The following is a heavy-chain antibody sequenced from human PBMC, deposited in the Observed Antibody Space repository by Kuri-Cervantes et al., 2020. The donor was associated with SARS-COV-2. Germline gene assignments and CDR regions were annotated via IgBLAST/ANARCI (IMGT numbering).Heavy chain of an antibody. J-gene: IGHJ4*02. CDR2: INQGGNT. D-gene: IGHD6-19*01. CDR1: GGSFSGYY. V-gene: IGHV4-34*01. CDR3: ARGGSAWYIDY. Sequence: SETLSLTCAVYGGSFSGYYWSWIRQTPGKGLEWIGEINQGGNTHYNPSLESRATISVGTSKNQFYLKLSPMTAADTAVYYCARGGSAWYIDYWGQGTLVTVSS.